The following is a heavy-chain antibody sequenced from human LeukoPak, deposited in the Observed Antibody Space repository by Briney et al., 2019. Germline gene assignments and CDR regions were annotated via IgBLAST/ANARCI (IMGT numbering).Heavy chain of an antibody. CDR1: GFTFSNAW. CDR2: IKSKTDGGTT. J-gene: IGHJ4*02. D-gene: IGHD3-9*01. Sequence: GGSLRPSCAASGFTFSNAWMSWVRQAPGKGLEWVGRIKSKTDGGTTDYAAPVKGRFTISRDDSKNTLYLQMNSLKTEDTAVYYCTTADVLRYFDWLLEFDYWGQGTLVTVSS. V-gene: IGHV3-15*01. CDR3: TTADVLRYFDWLLEFDY.